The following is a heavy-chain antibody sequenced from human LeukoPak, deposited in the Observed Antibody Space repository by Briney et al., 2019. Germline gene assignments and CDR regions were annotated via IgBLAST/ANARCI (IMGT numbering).Heavy chain of an antibody. CDR1: GASIRTSEDH. D-gene: IGHD3-10*01. CDR2: TSNSDYP. CDR3: AREPTQPLRFGEFHPFDN. J-gene: IGHJ4*02. Sequence: SETLSLTCTVSGASIRTSEDHWTWIRQHPGKGLERIGYTSNSDYPDSNPSLKSRVTISLDTSKNQFSLKLRSVTAADTAVYYCAREPTQPLRFGEFHPFDNWGQGTLVAVSS. V-gene: IGHV4-31*03.